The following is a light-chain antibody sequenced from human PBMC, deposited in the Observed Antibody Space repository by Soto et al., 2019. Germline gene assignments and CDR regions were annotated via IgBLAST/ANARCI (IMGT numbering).Light chain of an antibody. V-gene: IGLV2-14*03. J-gene: IGLJ1*01. CDR3: SSYTSRSTYV. CDR1: SSDVGGYNS. CDR2: NVS. Sequence: QSALTQPASVSGSPGQSITLSCTGTSSDVGGYNSVSWYQQHPGKAPKLMIYNVSNQPSGISDRFSGSRSGNTAALTISGLQAEYEADYYCSSYTSRSTYVLGTGTKGTVL.